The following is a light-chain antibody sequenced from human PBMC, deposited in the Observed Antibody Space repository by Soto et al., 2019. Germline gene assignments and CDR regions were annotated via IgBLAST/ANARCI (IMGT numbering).Light chain of an antibody. CDR1: QTITNDY. CDR3: HQYGTSPWT. V-gene: IGKV3-20*01. CDR2: GAS. Sequence: TVLMRSPGKRALSPGERAPRCFSTSQTITNDYLAWYQQKPGQAPRLXIYGASSRATGIPDRVSGRGSGTEFTLTVSSLEPEDFEVFYCHQYGTSPWTFGQGTKVDIK. J-gene: IGKJ1*01.